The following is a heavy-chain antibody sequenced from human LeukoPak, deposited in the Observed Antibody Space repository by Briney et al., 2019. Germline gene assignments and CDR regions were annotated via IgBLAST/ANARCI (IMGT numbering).Heavy chain of an antibody. V-gene: IGHV4-34*01. CDR1: GGSFSGYY. Sequence: SETLSLTCAVYGGSFSGYYWSWIRQPPGKGLEWIGEINHSGSTNYNPSLKSRVTISVDTSKNQFSLKLSSVTAADTAVYYCARHPAGGYSGYDWGPLWGLRLYNWFDPWGQGTLVTVSS. CDR3: ARHPAGGYSGYDWGPLWGLRLYNWFDP. J-gene: IGHJ5*02. CDR2: INHSGST. D-gene: IGHD5-12*01.